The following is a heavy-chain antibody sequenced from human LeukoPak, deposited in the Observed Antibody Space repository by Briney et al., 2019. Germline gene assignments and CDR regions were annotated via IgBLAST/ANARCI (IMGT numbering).Heavy chain of an antibody. CDR1: GFAFSNYA. CDR2: ISDDGSYK. J-gene: IGHJ4*02. Sequence: GGSLRLSCAASGFAFSNYALHWVRQAPGKGLEWVAVISDDGSYKYYADSVKGRFTISRDNSKNTLYLQMNSLRAEDTAVYYCARLYYYVSGTYSRYFDYWGQGTLVTVSS. CDR3: ARLYYYVSGTYSRYFDY. V-gene: IGHV3-30*14. D-gene: IGHD3-10*01.